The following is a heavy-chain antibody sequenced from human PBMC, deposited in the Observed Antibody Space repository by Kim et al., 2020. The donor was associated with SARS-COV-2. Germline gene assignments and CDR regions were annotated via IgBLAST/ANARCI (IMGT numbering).Heavy chain of an antibody. Sequence: SETLSLTCTVSGGSISSYYWSWIRQPPGKGLEWIGYIYYSGSTNYNPSLKSRVTISVDTSKNQFSLKLSSVTAADTAVYYCATILVVPTEYGDYVDIGAFEIWGQGTLVTVSS. D-gene: IGHD4-17*01. CDR3: ATILVVPTEYGDYVDIGAFEI. CDR1: GGSISSYY. V-gene: IGHV4-59*01. CDR2: IYYSGST. J-gene: IGHJ3*02.